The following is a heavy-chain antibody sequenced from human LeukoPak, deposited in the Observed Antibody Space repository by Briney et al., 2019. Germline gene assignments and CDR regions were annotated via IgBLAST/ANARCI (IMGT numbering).Heavy chain of an antibody. V-gene: IGHV1-69*13. D-gene: IGHD2-8*01. CDR1: GGTFSSYA. CDR2: IIPIFGTA. CDR3: ARDSGEDIVLMVYADYGMDV. J-gene: IGHJ6*02. Sequence: SVKVSCKASGGTFSSYAISWVRQAPGQGLEWMGGIIPIFGTANYAQKFQGRVTITADESTSTAYMELSSLRSEDTAVYYCARDSGEDIVLMVYADYGMDVWGQGTTVTVSS.